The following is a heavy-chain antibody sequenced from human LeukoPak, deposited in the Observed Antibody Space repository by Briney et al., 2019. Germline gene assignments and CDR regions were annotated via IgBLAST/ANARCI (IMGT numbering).Heavy chain of an antibody. V-gene: IGHV4-4*07. CDR3: ARDAGYCSSSSRYPY. CDR1: SGSIRSYY. CDR2: IYTSGST. Sequence: SETLSLTCTVSSGSIRSYYWSWVRQPARKGQEWNGRIYTSGSTNYNLSIKSRVTMSVDTSKNQFSLKLSSVTAADTAVYYCARDAGYCSSSSRYPYWGQGTLVTVSS. J-gene: IGHJ4*02. D-gene: IGHD2-2*01.